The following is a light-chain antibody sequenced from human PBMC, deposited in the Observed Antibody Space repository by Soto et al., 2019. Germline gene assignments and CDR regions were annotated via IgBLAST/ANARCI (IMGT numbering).Light chain of an antibody. CDR2: DNI. Sequence: QSVLAQPPSVSGAPGQRVTISCTGSSSDIGAGHDVHWYQQLPGTAPKLLIYDNINRPSGFPDRFSGSKSGTSASLAITGLQAEDEADYYCQSYDSSLSALYVFGTGTKVTVL. J-gene: IGLJ1*01. CDR3: QSYDSSLSALYV. CDR1: SSDIGAGHD. V-gene: IGLV1-40*01.